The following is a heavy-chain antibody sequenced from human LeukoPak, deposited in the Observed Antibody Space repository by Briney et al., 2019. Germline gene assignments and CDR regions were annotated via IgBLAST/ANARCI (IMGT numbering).Heavy chain of an antibody. CDR3: ARGIHCSGGSCWGYYFDY. CDR1: GYTFTGYY. Sequence: GASVKVSCKASGYTFTGYYIHWVRQAPGQGLEWMGIINPSGGSTSYAQKFQGRVTMTRDTSTNTVYMELSSLRSEDTAVYYCARGIHCSGGSCWGYYFDYWGQGTLVTVSS. CDR2: INPSGGST. J-gene: IGHJ4*02. V-gene: IGHV1-46*01. D-gene: IGHD2-15*01.